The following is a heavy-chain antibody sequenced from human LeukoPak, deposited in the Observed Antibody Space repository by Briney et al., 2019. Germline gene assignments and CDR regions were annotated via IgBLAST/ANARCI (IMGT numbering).Heavy chain of an antibody. CDR3: AKASGAYYHYGMDV. D-gene: IGHD1-26*01. J-gene: IGHJ6*02. CDR1: GFTFDDYA. CDR2: ISWNSGSI. V-gene: IGHV3-9*01. Sequence: PGGSLRLSCAASGFTFDDYAMHWVRQAPGKGLEWVSGISWNSGSIGYADSVKGRFTISRDNAKNSLYLQMNSLRAEDTALYYCAKASGAYYHYGMDVWGQGTTVTVSS.